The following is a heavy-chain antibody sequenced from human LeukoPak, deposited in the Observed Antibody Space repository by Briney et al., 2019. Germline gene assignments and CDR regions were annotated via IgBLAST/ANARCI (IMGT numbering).Heavy chain of an antibody. D-gene: IGHD6-13*01. CDR3: AKEYSSSSWSYFDY. Sequence: PGGSLRLSCAASGFTFSSYGMHWVRQAPGKGLEWVAVISYDGSNKYYADSVKGRFTISRDNSKNTLYLQMNSLRPEDTAVYYCAKEYSSSSWSYFDYWGQGALVTVSS. V-gene: IGHV3-30*18. CDR1: GFTFSSYG. CDR2: ISYDGSNK. J-gene: IGHJ4*02.